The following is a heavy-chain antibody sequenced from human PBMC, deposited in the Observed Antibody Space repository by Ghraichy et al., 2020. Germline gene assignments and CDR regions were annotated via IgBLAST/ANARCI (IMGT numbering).Heavy chain of an antibody. J-gene: IGHJ4*02. CDR2: IHHSGST. D-gene: IGHD6-19*01. V-gene: IGHV4-4*02. CDR3: ARSDGWYRLDC. CDR1: GDSITNNW. Sequence: SETLSLTCIVSGDSITNNWWSWVRQTPGKGLEWIGEIHHSGSTKYNPSLKSRVTLLVDKSRNEFSLKLSSVTAADTAVYYCARSDGWYRLDCWGQGTLVTVST.